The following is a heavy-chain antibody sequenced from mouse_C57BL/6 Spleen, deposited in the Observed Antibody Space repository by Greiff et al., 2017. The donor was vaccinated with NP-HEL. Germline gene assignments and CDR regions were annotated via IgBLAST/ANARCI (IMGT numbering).Heavy chain of an antibody. Sequence: DVKLQESGPELVKPGASVKIPCKASGYTFTDYNMDWVKQSHGKSLEWIGDINPNNGGTIYNQKFKGKATLTVDKSSSTAYMELRSLTSEDTAVYYCAREDYGSSYRYFDVWGTGTTVTVSS. D-gene: IGHD1-1*01. V-gene: IGHV1-18*01. CDR3: AREDYGSSYRYFDV. CDR2: INPNNGGT. J-gene: IGHJ1*03. CDR1: GYTFTDYN.